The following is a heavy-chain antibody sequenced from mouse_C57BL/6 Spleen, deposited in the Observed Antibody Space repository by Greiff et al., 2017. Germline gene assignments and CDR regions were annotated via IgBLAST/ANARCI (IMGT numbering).Heavy chain of an antibody. J-gene: IGHJ1*03. CDR3: ARSGDYDWYFDV. D-gene: IGHD2-4*01. CDR2: IDPISGGT. V-gene: IGHV1-72*01. Sequence: QVQLQQPGAELVKPGASVKLSCKASGYTFTSYWMHWVKQRPGRGLEWIGRIDPISGGTKYNEKFKSKATLTVDKPSSTAYMQLSSLTSEDSAVYYCARSGDYDWYFDVWGTGTTVTVSS. CDR1: GYTFTSYW.